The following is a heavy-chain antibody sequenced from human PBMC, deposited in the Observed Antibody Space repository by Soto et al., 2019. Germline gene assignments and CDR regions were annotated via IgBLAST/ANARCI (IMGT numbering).Heavy chain of an antibody. Sequence: ASVKVSCKASGYSFSTFAIHWVRQAPGQRLEWMGWINAGNGDTKYSEKFPGRVTITGRTSASTAYMDLSSLRSEDTAVYYCATEGRTTTEYDFWGQGTLVTV. J-gene: IGHJ4*02. D-gene: IGHD4-4*01. CDR1: GYSFSTFA. CDR3: ATEGRTTTEYDF. V-gene: IGHV1-3*01. CDR2: INAGNGDT.